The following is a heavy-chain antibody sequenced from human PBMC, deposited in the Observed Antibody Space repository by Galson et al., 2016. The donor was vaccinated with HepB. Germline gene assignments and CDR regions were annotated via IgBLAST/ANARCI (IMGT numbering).Heavy chain of an antibody. V-gene: IGHV4-4*02. CDR2: ISNTGRT. Sequence: SETLSLTCAVSRYSIRSGYWWSWVRQPPGQGLEWIGEISNTGRTNYNTSLKSRVIISIDESRNQFSLPLTSVSAADTACYYCTRNGDWALEFWGQGTPVTASS. CDR3: TRNGDWALEF. J-gene: IGHJ4*02. CDR1: RYSIRSGYW. D-gene: IGHD2-21*01.